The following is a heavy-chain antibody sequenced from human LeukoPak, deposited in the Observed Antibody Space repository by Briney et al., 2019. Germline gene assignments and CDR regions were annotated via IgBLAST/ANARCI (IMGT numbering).Heavy chain of an antibody. J-gene: IGHJ4*02. Sequence: QPGGSLRLSCATSGFTFSPYWMNWVRQAPGKGLEWVVNIDPDGSETYCLDSVKGRFTISRDNVKNSLYLLMNSLRAEDTAVYYCGRWGIEAAIDYWGQGTLVTVSS. CDR2: IDPDGSET. CDR1: GFTFSPYW. V-gene: IGHV3-7*01. CDR3: GRWGIEAAIDY. D-gene: IGHD2-2*01.